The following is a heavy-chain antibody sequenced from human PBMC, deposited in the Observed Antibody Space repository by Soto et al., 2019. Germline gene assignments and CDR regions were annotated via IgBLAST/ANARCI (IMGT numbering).Heavy chain of an antibody. CDR3: ARDRDGYNYYYVMDV. J-gene: IGHJ6*02. CDR2: ISYDGSNK. D-gene: IGHD5-12*01. CDR1: GFTFSSYV. Sequence: PGGSLRLSCAASGFTFSSYVIHWVRQAPGKGLEWVAVISYDGSNKYYADSVKGRFTISKYNSKNTLYLQMNSLRAEDTAVYYCARDRDGYNYYYVMDVWGQGTTVTVSS. V-gene: IGHV3-30-3*01.